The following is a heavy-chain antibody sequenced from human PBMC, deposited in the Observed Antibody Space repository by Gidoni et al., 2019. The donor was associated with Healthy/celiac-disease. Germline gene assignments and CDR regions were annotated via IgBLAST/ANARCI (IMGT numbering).Heavy chain of an antibody. CDR2: IYYSGST. CDR3: ARGYCSGGSCYVPIAVAAFDI. CDR1: GGSISSSSYY. D-gene: IGHD2-15*01. V-gene: IGHV4-39*01. Sequence: QLQLQESGPGLVKPSETLSLTCTVSGGSISSSSYYWGWIRQPPGKGLDWIGSIYYSGSTYYHPSLKRRVTISVDTSKNQFSLKLSSVTAADTAVYYCARGYCSGGSCYVPIAVAAFDIWGQGTMVTVSS. J-gene: IGHJ3*02.